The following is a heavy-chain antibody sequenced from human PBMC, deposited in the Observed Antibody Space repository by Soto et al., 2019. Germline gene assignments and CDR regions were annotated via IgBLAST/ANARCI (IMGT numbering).Heavy chain of an antibody. CDR2: IYYNGNT. Sequence: QVQLQESGPGLVKPSQTLSLTCSVSGGSITNDDYYWTWIRQPPGKGLEWIGHIYYNGNTYYNPXLKSRLTLSXDXSXNXISLHLTSVIAADSASYFCARATTVTSSFFYYGLDVWGQGTTVNVSS. CDR3: ARATTVTSSFFYYGLDV. D-gene: IGHD4-17*01. V-gene: IGHV4-30-4*08. J-gene: IGHJ6*02. CDR1: GGSITNDDYY.